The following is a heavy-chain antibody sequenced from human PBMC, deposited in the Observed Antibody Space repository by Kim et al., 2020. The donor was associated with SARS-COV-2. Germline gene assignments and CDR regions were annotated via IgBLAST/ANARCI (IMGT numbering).Heavy chain of an antibody. CDR1: GFTFSSYS. V-gene: IGHV3-21*01. Sequence: GGSLRLSCAASGFTFSSYSMNWVRQAPWKGLEWVSSISSSSSYIYYADSVKGRFTISRDNAKNSLYLQMNSLRAEDTAVYYCAREIPPGYCSGGSCYVQDDWFDPWGQGTLVTVSS. CDR2: ISSSSSYI. CDR3: AREIPPGYCSGGSCYVQDDWFDP. J-gene: IGHJ5*02. D-gene: IGHD2-15*01.